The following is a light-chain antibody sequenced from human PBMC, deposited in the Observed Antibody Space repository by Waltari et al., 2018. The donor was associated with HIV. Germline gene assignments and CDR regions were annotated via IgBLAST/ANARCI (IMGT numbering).Light chain of an antibody. CDR3: VLYMGSGIWV. CDR1: SGSGLPSFS. Sequence: QTVVTQEPSFSVSPGGTVTLTFCLVSGSGLPSFSPRWYQQTPGQAPRTLIYSTNTRSSGVPDRFSGSILGNKAALTITGAQADDESDYYCVLYMGSGIWVFGGGTKLTVL. CDR2: STN. V-gene: IGLV8-61*01. J-gene: IGLJ3*02.